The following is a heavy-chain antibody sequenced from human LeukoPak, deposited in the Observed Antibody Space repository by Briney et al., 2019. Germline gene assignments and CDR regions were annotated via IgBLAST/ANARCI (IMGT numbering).Heavy chain of an antibody. J-gene: IGHJ6*02. V-gene: IGHV1-18*01. CDR2: ISAYNGNT. Sequence: ASVKVSCKASGYTFTSYGISWVRQAPGQGLERMGWISAYNGNTNYAQKLQGRVTMTTDTSTSTAYMELRSLRSDDTAVYYCARDDLRYFDWLLPYYYGMDVWGQGTTVTVSS. CDR3: ARDDLRYFDWLLPYYYGMDV. CDR1: GYTFTSYG. D-gene: IGHD3-9*01.